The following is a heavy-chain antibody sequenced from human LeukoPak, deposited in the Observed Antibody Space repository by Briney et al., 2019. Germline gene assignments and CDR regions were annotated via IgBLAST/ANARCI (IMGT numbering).Heavy chain of an antibody. D-gene: IGHD3-16*02. J-gene: IGHJ3*02. V-gene: IGHV1-69*04. CDR2: IIPILGIA. CDR3: ARGHQDMITFGGVIVGENAFDI. CDR1: GGTFSSYA. Sequence: SVKVSCKASGGTFSSYAISWVRQAPGQGLEWMGRIIPILGIANYAQKFQGRVTITADKSTSTAYMELSSLRSEDTAVYYCARGHQDMITFGGVIVGENAFDIWGQGTMVTVSS.